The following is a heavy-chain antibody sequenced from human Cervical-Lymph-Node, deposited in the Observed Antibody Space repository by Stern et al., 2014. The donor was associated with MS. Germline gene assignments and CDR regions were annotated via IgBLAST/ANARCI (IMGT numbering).Heavy chain of an antibody. Sequence: VQLVESGGGLVKPGGSLRLSCAASGFTFSADFMTWIRQAPGKGLEWVSYISSSGSNLHYADSVKGRFTISRDNANNSLSLQMNSLRAEDTAVYYCASEKCTSASCYLSWGQGALVTVSS. CDR2: ISSSGSNL. V-gene: IGHV3-11*01. J-gene: IGHJ4*02. CDR3: ASEKCTSASCYLS. CDR1: GFTFSADF. D-gene: IGHD2-2*01.